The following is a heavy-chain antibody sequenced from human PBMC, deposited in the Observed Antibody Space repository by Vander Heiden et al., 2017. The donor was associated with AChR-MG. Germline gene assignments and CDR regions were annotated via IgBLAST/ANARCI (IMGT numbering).Heavy chain of an antibody. V-gene: IGHV3-7*01. Sequence: EVQLVESGGGLVQPGWSLRLSFAASGFTFSSYWMSWVRQAPGKGLEWVANIKQDGSEKYYVDSVKGRFTISRDNAKNSLYLQMNSLRAEDTAVYYCAREDSSGYPSLWGQGTLVTVSS. CDR2: IKQDGSEK. CDR3: AREDSSGYPSL. CDR1: GFTFSSYW. D-gene: IGHD3-22*01. J-gene: IGHJ4*02.